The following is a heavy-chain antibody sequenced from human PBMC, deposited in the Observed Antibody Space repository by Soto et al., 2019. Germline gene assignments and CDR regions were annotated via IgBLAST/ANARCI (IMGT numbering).Heavy chain of an antibody. D-gene: IGHD3-10*01. V-gene: IGHV1-2*02. Sequence: ASVKVSCKASGGTFSSYAISWVRQAPGQGLEWMGWINPNSGGTNYAQKFQGRVTMTRDTSISTAYMELSRLRSDDTAVYYCARARDIVRGVSPGSWFDPWGQGTLVTVSS. J-gene: IGHJ5*02. CDR1: GGTFSSYA. CDR2: INPNSGGT. CDR3: ARARDIVRGVSPGSWFDP.